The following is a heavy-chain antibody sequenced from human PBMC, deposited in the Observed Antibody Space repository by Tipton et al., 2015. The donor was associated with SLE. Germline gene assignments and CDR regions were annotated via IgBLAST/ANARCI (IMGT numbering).Heavy chain of an antibody. Sequence: TLSLTCTVSGGSISSGDYYWSWIRQPPGKGLEWIGYIYYSGSTYYNPSLKSRVTISVDTSKNQFSLKLSSVTAADTAVYYCARTGTDSWYFDLWGRGTLVTVSS. CDR3: ARTGTDSWYFDL. D-gene: IGHD1/OR15-1a*01. V-gene: IGHV4-30-4*01. CDR1: GGSISSGDYY. J-gene: IGHJ2*01. CDR2: IYYSGST.